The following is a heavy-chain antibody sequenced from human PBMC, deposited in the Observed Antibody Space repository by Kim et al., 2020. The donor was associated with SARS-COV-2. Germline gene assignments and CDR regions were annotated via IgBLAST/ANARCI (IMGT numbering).Heavy chain of an antibody. V-gene: IGHV1-3*01. D-gene: IGHD2-2*01. CDR3: AREYCSSTSCYRRDAFDI. J-gene: IGHJ3*02. CDR1: GYTFTSYA. Sequence: ASVKVSCKASGYTFTSYAMHWVRQAPGQRLEWMGWINAGNGNTKYSQKFLGRVTITRDTSASTAYMELSSLRSEDTAVYYCAREYCSSTSCYRRDAFDIWGQGTMVTVSS. CDR2: INAGNGNT.